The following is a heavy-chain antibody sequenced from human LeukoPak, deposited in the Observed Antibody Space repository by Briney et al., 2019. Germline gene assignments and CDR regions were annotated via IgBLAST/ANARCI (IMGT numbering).Heavy chain of an antibody. CDR3: ARVDCSSTSCEAFYFDY. J-gene: IGHJ4*02. D-gene: IGHD2-2*01. CDR2: INPNSGGT. V-gene: IGHV1-2*02. CDR1: GYTFTGYY. Sequence: VVSVKVSCKASGYTFTGYYMHWVRQAPGQGLEWMGWINPNSGGTNYAQKFQGRVTMTRDTSISTAYMELSRLRSDDTAVYYCARVDCSSTSCEAFYFDYWGQGTLVTVSS.